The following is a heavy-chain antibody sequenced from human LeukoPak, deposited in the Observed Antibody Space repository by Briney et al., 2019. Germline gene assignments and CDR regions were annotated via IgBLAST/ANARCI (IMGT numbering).Heavy chain of an antibody. CDR3: AKDSGYGGEQWLVPTLYYFDY. Sequence: PGGSLRLSCAASGFTFSDYYMSWIRQAPGKGLEWVSYISSSGSTIYYADSVKGRFTISRDNAKNSLYLQMNSLRAEDTALYYCAKDSGYGGEQWLVPTLYYFDYWGQGTLVTVSS. V-gene: IGHV3-11*01. CDR1: GFTFSDYY. J-gene: IGHJ4*02. CDR2: ISSSGSTI. D-gene: IGHD6-19*01.